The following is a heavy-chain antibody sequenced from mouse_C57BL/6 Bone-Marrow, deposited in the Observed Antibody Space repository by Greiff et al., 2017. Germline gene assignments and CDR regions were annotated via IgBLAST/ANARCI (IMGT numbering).Heavy chain of an antibody. CDR1: GFTFSSYA. CDR2: ISSGGDYI. D-gene: IGHD2-1*01. V-gene: IGHV5-9-1*02. Sequence: EVKVEESGEGLVKPGGSLKLSCAASGFTFSSYAMSWVRQTPEKRLEWVAYISSGGDYIYYADTVKGRFTISRDNARNTLYLQMSSLKSEDTAMYYCTRGGNYVRAWFAYWGQGTLVTVSA. J-gene: IGHJ3*01. CDR3: TRGGNYVRAWFAY.